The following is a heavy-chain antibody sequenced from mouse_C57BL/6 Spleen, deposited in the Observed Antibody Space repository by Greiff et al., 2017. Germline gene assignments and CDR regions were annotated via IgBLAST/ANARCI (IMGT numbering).Heavy chain of an antibody. D-gene: IGHD1-1*01. CDR1: GFTFSSYA. CDR2: ISDGGSYT. J-gene: IGHJ2*01. V-gene: IGHV5-4*03. CDR3: ARSYYGSREPFDY. Sequence: EVKLVESGGGLVKPGGSLKLSCAASGFTFSSYAMSWVRQTPEKRLEWVATISDGGSYTYYPDTVKGRFTISRDKAKNNLYLQMSHLKSEDTPMYYCARSYYGSREPFDYWGQGTTLTVAS.